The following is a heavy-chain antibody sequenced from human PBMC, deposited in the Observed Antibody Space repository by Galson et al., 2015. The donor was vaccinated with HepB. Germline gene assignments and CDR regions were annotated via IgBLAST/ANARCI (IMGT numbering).Heavy chain of an antibody. Sequence: SLRLSCAASGFNLQIYEMNWVRQAPGKGLEWISFISDRGSGILYAESVKDRFTISRDNAKNSLYLQMNRLRAEDTAVYYCARERETTPGVVIPDAFDIWGQGTMVTVSS. CDR3: ARERETTPGVVIPDAFDI. CDR2: ISDRGSGI. V-gene: IGHV3-48*03. D-gene: IGHD3-3*01. CDR1: GFNLQIYE. J-gene: IGHJ3*02.